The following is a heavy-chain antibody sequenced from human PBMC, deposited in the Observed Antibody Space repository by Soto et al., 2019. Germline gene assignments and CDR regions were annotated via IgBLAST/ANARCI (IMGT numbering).Heavy chain of an antibody. CDR3: AKTVADRRGFDY. J-gene: IGHJ4*02. V-gene: IGHV3-23*01. Sequence: PGGSLRLSCVASGFTFSSYAMSWVRQAPGKGLEWVSAIGSRFATYYADSVKGRFTISRDNSNSALYLQINSLRAEDTAIYYCAKTVADRRGFDYWGQGALVTVSS. CDR1: GFTFSSYA. CDR2: IGSRFAT. D-gene: IGHD6-6*01.